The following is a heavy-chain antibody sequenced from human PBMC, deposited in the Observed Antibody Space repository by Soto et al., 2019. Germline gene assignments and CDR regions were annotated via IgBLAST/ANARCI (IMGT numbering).Heavy chain of an antibody. J-gene: IGHJ4*02. CDR1: SFSISSGYY. CDR2: IYHSGTT. Sequence: SETLSLTCAVSSFSISSGYYWGWVRQPPGKGLEWIGSIYHSGTTNYSPSLKSRVTISIDTSKNQFSLTLRSVAAADAAVYYCVRTTYFSDSSGYTRCFDFWGQGTLVTVSS. D-gene: IGHD3-22*01. V-gene: IGHV4-38-2*01. CDR3: VRTTYFSDSSGYTRCFDF.